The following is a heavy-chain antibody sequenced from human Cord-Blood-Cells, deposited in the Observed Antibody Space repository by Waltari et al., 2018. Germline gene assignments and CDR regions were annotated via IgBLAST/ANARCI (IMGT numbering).Heavy chain of an antibody. Sequence: EVQLVESGGGLVQPGGSLGLPCAASGFTVSSNYMSWVRQVPGKGLEWVSVIYSGGSTYYADSVKGRFTISRHNSKNTLYLQMNSLRAEDTAVYYCARESGSYYYFDYWGQGTLVTVSS. CDR1: GFTVSSNY. D-gene: IGHD1-26*01. J-gene: IGHJ4*02. V-gene: IGHV3-53*04. CDR3: ARESGSYYYFDY. CDR2: IYSGGST.